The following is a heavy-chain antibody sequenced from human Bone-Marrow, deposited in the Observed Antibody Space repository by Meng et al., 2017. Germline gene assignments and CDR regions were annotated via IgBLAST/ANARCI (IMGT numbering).Heavy chain of an antibody. V-gene: IGHV1-69*04. J-gene: IGHJ6*01. CDR3: AKDSQAPRRWDYYYYYGMDV. Sequence: SVKDSCKASGYIFTSYYMHWVRQAPGHGLEWLGRIIPILGIANYAQKFQGRLKITADKSTSTAYMELSSLRSEDTAVYYCAKDSQAPRRWDYYYYYGMDVWGQGTMVTVSS. CDR2: IIPILGIA. CDR1: GYIFTSYY. D-gene: IGHD1-26*01.